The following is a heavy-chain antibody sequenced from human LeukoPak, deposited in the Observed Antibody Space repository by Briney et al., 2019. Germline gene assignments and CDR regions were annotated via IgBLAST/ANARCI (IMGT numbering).Heavy chain of an antibody. V-gene: IGHV3-48*01. CDR1: GLTFSSNS. CDR3: ARGAGGSGSRLNS. J-gene: IGHJ4*02. D-gene: IGHD3-10*01. CDR2: ISYTTTTI. Sequence: PGGSLRLSCAASGLTFSSNSMNWVRQAPGKGLEWVSYISYTTTTIYYADSVKGRFTISRDNAKRSLYLQMNSLRAEDTAVYYCARGAGGSGSRLNSWAQGTLVTVSS.